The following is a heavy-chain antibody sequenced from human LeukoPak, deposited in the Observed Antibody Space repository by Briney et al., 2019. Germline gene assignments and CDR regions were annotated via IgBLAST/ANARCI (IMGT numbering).Heavy chain of an antibody. V-gene: IGHV1-8*01. CDR3: ARAARLGDNPHFDY. J-gene: IGHJ4*02. Sequence: VASVTVSCKASGYTFTSYDINWVRQATGQGLEWMGWMNPSSGNTGYAQKFQGRVTMTRNTSISTAYMELSSLRSEDTAVYYCARAARLGDNPHFDYWGQGTLVTVSS. CDR2: MNPSSGNT. CDR1: GYTFTSYD. D-gene: IGHD3-16*01.